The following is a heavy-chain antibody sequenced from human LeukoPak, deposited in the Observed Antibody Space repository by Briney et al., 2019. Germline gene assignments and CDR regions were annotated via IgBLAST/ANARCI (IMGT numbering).Heavy chain of an antibody. CDR1: GGTFSSYT. CDR3: ARGDQDYYYYGMDV. CDR2: IIPILGIA. J-gene: IGHJ6*02. V-gene: IGHV1-69*02. Sequence: ASVKVSCKASGGTFSSYTTSWVRQAPGQGLEWMGRIIPILGIANYAQKFQGRVTITANKSTSTAYMELSSLRSEDTAVYYCARGDQDYYYYGMDVWGQGTTVTVSS. D-gene: IGHD2-21*01.